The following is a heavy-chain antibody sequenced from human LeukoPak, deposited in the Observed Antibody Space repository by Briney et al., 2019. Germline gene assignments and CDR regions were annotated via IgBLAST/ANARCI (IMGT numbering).Heavy chain of an antibody. J-gene: IGHJ4*02. D-gene: IGHD5-24*01. CDR2: IRYDGSNK. CDR3: AKAMRVEN. V-gene: IGHV3-30*02. Sequence: GGSLRLSCAASGFTFSSYSMNWVRQAPGKGLEWVAFIRYDGSNKYYAESVRGRFTISSDYSKNSLYLQMNSLRAEDTAVYYCAKAMRVENWGQGTLVTVSS. CDR1: GFTFSSYS.